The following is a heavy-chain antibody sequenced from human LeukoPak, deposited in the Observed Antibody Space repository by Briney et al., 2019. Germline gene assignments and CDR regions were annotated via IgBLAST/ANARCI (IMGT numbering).Heavy chain of an antibody. CDR1: GYSFTGYY. V-gene: IGHV1-2*02. Sequence: GASVKVSCKDSGYSFTGYYMDWVRQAPGEGLEWMGWINPNSGDTNYAQKFQGRVSMTRDTSISTAYLEVISLRSDDTAVYFCARDDADVIGVSGQLAATRDYWSQGTLVTVSS. CDR2: INPNSGDT. J-gene: IGHJ4*02. D-gene: IGHD2-15*01. CDR3: ARDDADVIGVSGQLAATRDY.